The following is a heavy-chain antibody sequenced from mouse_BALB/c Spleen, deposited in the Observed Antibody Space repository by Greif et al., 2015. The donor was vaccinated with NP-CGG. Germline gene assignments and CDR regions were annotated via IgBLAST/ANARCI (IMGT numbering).Heavy chain of an antibody. V-gene: IGHV5-17*02. Sequence: EVQRVESGGGLVQPGGSRKLSCAASGLTFSSFGMHWVRQAPEKGLEWVAYISSGSSTIYYADTVKGRFTISRDNPKNTLFLQMTSLRSEDTAMYYCARSGWDYAMDYWGQGTSVTVSS. J-gene: IGHJ4*01. CDR2: ISSGSSTI. D-gene: IGHD1-1*02. CDR1: GLTFSSFG. CDR3: ARSGWDYAMDY.